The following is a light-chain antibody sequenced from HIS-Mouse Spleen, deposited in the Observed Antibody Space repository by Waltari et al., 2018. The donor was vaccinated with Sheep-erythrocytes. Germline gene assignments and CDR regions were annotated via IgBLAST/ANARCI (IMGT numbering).Light chain of an antibody. Sequence: DIQITQSPSSLSASVVDRVTITCRASQSISSYLNWYQQKPGKAPKLLIYAASSLQSGVPSRFSGSGSGTDFTLTISSLQPEDFATYYCQQSYSTPQFTFGPGTKVDIK. V-gene: IGKV1-39*01. J-gene: IGKJ3*01. CDR2: AAS. CDR3: QQSYSTPQFT. CDR1: QSISSY.